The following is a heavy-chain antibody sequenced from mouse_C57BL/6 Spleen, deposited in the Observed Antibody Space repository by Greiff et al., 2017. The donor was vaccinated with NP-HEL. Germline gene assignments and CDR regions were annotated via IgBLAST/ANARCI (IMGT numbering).Heavy chain of an antibody. Sequence: QVQLQQPGAELVRPGTSVKLSCKASGYTFTSYWMHWVKQRPGQGLEWIGVIDPSDSYTNYNQKFKGKATLTVDTSSSTAYMQLSSLTSEDSAVYYCARWGRRDGGFDYWGQGTTLTVSS. V-gene: IGHV1-59*01. CDR3: ARWGRRDGGFDY. CDR2: IDPSDSYT. CDR1: GYTFTSYW. J-gene: IGHJ2*01. D-gene: IGHD3-3*01.